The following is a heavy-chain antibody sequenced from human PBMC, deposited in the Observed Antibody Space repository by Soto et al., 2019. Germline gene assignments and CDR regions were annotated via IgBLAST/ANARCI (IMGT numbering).Heavy chain of an antibody. Sequence: GGSLRLSCAASGFTFSDYYMSWIRQAPGKGLEWVSYISSSSSYTNYADSVKGRFTISRDNAKNSLYLQMNSLRAEDTAVYYCARAFQRYSEYIGYFDDWGPGTLVTVSS. V-gene: IGHV3-11*06. D-gene: IGHD4-4*01. CDR1: GFTFSDYY. J-gene: IGHJ4*02. CDR3: ARAFQRYSEYIGYFDD. CDR2: ISSSSSYT.